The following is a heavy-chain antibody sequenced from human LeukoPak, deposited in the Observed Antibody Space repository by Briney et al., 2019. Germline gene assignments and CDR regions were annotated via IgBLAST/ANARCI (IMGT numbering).Heavy chain of an antibody. CDR1: GFTFSSYG. CDR3: AKDRPIVVVPAAPLGDAFDI. J-gene: IGHJ3*02. CDR2: IRYDGSNK. V-gene: IGHV3-30*02. Sequence: PGGSLRLSCAASGFTFSSYGMHWVRQAPGKGLEWVAFIRYDGSNKYYADSVKVRFTISRDNSKNTLYLQMNSLRAEDTAVYYCAKDRPIVVVPAAPLGDAFDIWGQGTMVTVSS. D-gene: IGHD2-2*01.